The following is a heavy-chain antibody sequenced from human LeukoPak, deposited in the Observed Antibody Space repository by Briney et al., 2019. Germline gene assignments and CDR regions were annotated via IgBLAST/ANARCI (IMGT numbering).Heavy chain of an antibody. CDR3: ARAGGIVGAVLDY. V-gene: IGHV1-69*04. Sequence: GASVKVSCKASGYTFTSYAISWVRQAPGQGLEWMGRIIPILGIANYAQKFQGRVTITADKSTSTAYMELSSLRSEDTAVYYCARAGGIVGAVLDYWGQGTLVTVSS. CDR2: IIPILGIA. J-gene: IGHJ4*02. D-gene: IGHD1-26*01. CDR1: GYTFTSYA.